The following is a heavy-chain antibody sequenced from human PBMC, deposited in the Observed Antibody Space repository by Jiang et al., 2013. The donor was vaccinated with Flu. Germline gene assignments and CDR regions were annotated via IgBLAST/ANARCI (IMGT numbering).Heavy chain of an antibody. V-gene: IGHV3-53*01. CDR1: GFTVSSNY. J-gene: IGHJ4*02. CDR3: ARDHGYRTLAAAGYYFDY. Sequence: VQLLESGGGLIQPGGSLRLSCAASGFTVSSNYMSWVRQAPGKGLEWVSVIYSGGSTYYADSVKGRFTISRDSSKNTLYLQMNSLRAEDTAVYYCARDHGYRTLAAAGYYFDYWAREPWSPSPQ. D-gene: IGHD6-13*01. CDR2: IYSGGST.